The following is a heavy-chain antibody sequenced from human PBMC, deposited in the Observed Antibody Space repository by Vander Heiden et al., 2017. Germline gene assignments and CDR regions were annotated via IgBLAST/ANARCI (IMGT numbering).Heavy chain of an antibody. D-gene: IGHD3-10*01. J-gene: IGHJ4*02. CDR2: IRSKVYGGTT. V-gene: IGHV3-49*02. CDR3: SKDLAPLKMVRGAGYFDH. Sequence: GKGLEWVGLIRSKVYGGTTEYAASMKGRITISRDDSKRIAYLEMNSLKTEDTALFYCSKDLAPLKMVRGAGYFDHWGQGTLVTVSS.